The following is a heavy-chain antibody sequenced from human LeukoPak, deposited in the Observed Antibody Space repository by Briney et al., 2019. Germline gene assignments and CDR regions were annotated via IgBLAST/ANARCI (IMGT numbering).Heavy chain of an antibody. CDR1: GFTFSSYG. CDR2: ISYDGSNK. CDR3: AKDLSVVVPAAIGMDV. J-gene: IGHJ6*02. V-gene: IGHV3-30*18. D-gene: IGHD2-2*01. Sequence: PGGSLRPSCAASGFTFSSYGMHWVRQAPGKGLEWVAVISYDGSNKYYADSVKGRFTISRDNSKNTLYLQMNSLRAEDTAVYYCAKDLSVVVPAAIGMDVWGQGTTVTVSS.